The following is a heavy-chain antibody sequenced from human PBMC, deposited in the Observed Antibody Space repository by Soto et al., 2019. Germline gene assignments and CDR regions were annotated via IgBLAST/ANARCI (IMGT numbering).Heavy chain of an antibody. CDR3: ARDRCSGGSCYWGGGRTIFDY. D-gene: IGHD2-15*01. Sequence: GGSLRLSCAASGFTFSDYYMSWIRQAPGKGLEWVSYISSSGSTIYYADSVKGRFTISRDNAKNSLYLQMNSLRAEDTAVYYCARDRCSGGSCYWGGGRTIFDYWGQGTLVTVSS. J-gene: IGHJ4*02. CDR2: ISSSGSTI. V-gene: IGHV3-11*01. CDR1: GFTFSDYY.